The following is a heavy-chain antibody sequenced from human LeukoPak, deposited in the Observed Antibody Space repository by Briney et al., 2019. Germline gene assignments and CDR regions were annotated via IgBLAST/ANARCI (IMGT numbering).Heavy chain of an antibody. V-gene: IGHV3-21*01. Sequence: GGSLTLSCAASGFTFSSYAMTWVRQAPGKGLEWVSIISRASESIFYADSVKGRFTISRDNTKNSLYLQMNGLRAEDTAAYYCARGATDTTRWFDPWGQGTLVTVSS. J-gene: IGHJ5*02. CDR3: ARGATDTTRWFDP. CDR1: GFTFSSYA. D-gene: IGHD1-7*01. CDR2: ISRASESI.